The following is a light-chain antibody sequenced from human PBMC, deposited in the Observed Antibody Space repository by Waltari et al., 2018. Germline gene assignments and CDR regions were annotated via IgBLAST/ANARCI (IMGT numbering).Light chain of an antibody. Sequence: EIVVTQSPAALSLSPGDRVTISCRASQSVRNNFAWYQQKPGQAPRLLIFDASTRATAIPARFSGSGSGTEFTLTINTLQSEDFGIYYCQQYDNLITFGQGTRLEIK. CDR2: DAS. CDR1: QSVRNN. J-gene: IGKJ5*01. V-gene: IGKV3D-15*01. CDR3: QQYDNLIT.